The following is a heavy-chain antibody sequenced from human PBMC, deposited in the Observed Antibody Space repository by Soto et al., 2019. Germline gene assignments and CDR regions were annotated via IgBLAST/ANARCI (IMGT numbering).Heavy chain of an antibody. D-gene: IGHD3-10*01. Sequence: ASVKVSCKASGYTFTGYYMHWVRQAPGQGLEWMGWINPNSGGTNYAQKFQGRVTMTRDTSISTAYMELSRLRSDDTAVYYCARVHGINMVRGVKGGMDVWGQGTTVTVSS. V-gene: IGHV1-2*02. CDR1: GYTFTGYY. J-gene: IGHJ6*02. CDR2: INPNSGGT. CDR3: ARVHGINMVRGVKGGMDV.